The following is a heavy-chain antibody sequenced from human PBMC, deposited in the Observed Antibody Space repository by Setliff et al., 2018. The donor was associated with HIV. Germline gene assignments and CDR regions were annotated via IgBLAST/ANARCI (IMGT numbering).Heavy chain of an antibody. V-gene: IGHV4-59*01. J-gene: IGHJ4*02. CDR3: ARDAPGNTEAAPDY. CDR2: IYYSGST. D-gene: IGHD6-6*01. CDR1: GGSISSYY. Sequence: LSETLSLTCTVSGGSISSYYWSWIRQPPGKGLEWIGYIYYSGSTNYNPSLKSRFTISRDNSKNTLYLQMGSLRAEDMAVYYCARDAPGNTEAAPDYWGQGTLVTVSS.